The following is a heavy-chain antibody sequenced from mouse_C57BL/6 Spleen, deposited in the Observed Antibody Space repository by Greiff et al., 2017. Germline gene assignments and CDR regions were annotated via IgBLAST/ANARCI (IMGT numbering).Heavy chain of an antibody. D-gene: IGHD2-4*01. CDR2: IYPGDGDT. Sequence: QVQLQQSGPELVKPGASVKISCKASGYAFSSSWMNWVKQRPGKGLEWIGRIYPGDGDTNYNGKFKGKATLTADKSSSTAYMQLSSLTSEDSAVFFCAGGRIYDYDYYAMDYWGQGTSVTVSS. J-gene: IGHJ4*01. CDR1: GYAFSSSW. V-gene: IGHV1-82*01. CDR3: AGGRIYDYDYYAMDY.